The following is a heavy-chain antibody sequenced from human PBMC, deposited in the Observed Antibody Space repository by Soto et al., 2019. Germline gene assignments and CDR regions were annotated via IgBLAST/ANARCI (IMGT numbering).Heavy chain of an antibody. CDR2: INHSGST. CDR3: ARAGYSYGYYYYYGMDV. J-gene: IGHJ6*02. V-gene: IGHV4-34*01. Sequence: SETLSLTCAVYGGSFSGYYWSWIRQPPGKGLEWIGEINHSGSTNYNPSLKSRVTISVDTSKNQFSLKLSSVTAADTAVYYCARAGYSYGYYYYYGMDVWGQGTTVTVSS. CDR1: GGSFSGYY. D-gene: IGHD5-18*01.